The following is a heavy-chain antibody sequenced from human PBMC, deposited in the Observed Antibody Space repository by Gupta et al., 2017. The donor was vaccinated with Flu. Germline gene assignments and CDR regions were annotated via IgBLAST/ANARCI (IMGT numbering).Heavy chain of an antibody. CDR3: AKDRGLGVVIIRFEL. CDR1: YG. J-gene: IGHJ5*02. CDR2: ISYDGSNK. Sequence: YGMHWVRQTPGKGLEWVAVISYDGSNKYYADSVKGRFTISRDNSKNTLYLQMNSLRTEDTAVYYCAKDRGLGVVIIRFELGGQGTLVTVSS. D-gene: IGHD3-3*01. V-gene: IGHV3-30*18.